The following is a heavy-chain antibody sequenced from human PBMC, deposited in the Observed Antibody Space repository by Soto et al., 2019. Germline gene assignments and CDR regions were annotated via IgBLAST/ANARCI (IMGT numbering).Heavy chain of an antibody. CDR2: VDDSGST. CDR1: DVSITNFF. D-gene: IGHD1-26*01. CDR3: ARGGWEPDAFDM. V-gene: IGHV4-59*08. Sequence: QVYLQESGPGLVKSSETLSLTCSISDVSITNFFWSWIRQPPGKGLEWLGYVDDSGSTSRNPSVKSRVTITIDTSKKQCSPRLTSLTAADTAVYYCARGGWEPDAFDMWGQGTTVVVSS. J-gene: IGHJ3*02.